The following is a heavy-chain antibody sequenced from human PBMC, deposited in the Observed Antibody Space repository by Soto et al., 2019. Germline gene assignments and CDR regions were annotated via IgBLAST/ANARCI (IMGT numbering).Heavy chain of an antibody. J-gene: IGHJ6*02. CDR3: ARDSYYYGSGSYKKTSNGMDV. CDR1: GGTFSSYA. D-gene: IGHD3-10*01. Sequence: GASVKVSCKASGGTFSSYAISWVRQAPGQGLEWMGGIIPIFGTANYAQKFQGRVTITADESTSTAYMELSSLRSEDTAVYYCARDSYYYGSGSYKKTSNGMDVWGQGTTVTVSS. V-gene: IGHV1-69*13. CDR2: IIPIFGTA.